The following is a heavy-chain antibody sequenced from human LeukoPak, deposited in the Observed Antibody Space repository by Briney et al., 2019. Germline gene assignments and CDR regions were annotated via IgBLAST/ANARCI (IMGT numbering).Heavy chain of an antibody. D-gene: IGHD3-10*01. CDR3: ARTYYSGSGTYQRWFDP. J-gene: IGHJ5*02. Sequence: GGSLRLSCAASGFTFSSYAMSWVRQAPGKGLEWVSAISGSGGSTYYADSVKGRFTISRDNSKNALYLQMNSLRAEDTAVYYCARTYYSGSGTYQRWFDPWGQGTLVTVSS. V-gene: IGHV3-23*01. CDR1: GFTFSSYA. CDR2: ISGSGGST.